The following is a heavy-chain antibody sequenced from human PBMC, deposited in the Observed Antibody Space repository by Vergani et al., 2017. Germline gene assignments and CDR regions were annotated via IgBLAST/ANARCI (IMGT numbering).Heavy chain of an antibody. CDR3: TSGTTPYDIDD. Sequence: DVQLVQSGAEVKKPGESLKISSKGSGYTFTSYWIGWVRQMPGKGPEWMAVMSPGDSDTRYSPSFQGQVTILVDNAARSPYMQWSSLKASDTAIYYCTSGTTPYDIDDWRQGSLVTVSS. V-gene: IGHV5-51*01. CDR1: GYTFTSYW. J-gene: IGHJ4*02. CDR2: MSPGDSDT. D-gene: IGHD3-16*01.